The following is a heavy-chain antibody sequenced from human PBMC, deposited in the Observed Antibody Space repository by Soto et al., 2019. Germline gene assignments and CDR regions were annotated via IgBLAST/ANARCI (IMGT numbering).Heavy chain of an antibody. J-gene: IGHJ6*02. CDR2: INHSGST. CDR3: ARGLLWFGKYYYGMDV. CDR1: GGSFSGYY. Sequence: PSETLSLTCAVHGGSFSGYYWSWIRQPPGKGLEWIGEINHSGSTNYNPSLKSRVTISVDTSKNQFSLKLSSVTAADTAVYYCARGLLWFGKYYYGMDVWGQGTTVTVSS. D-gene: IGHD3-10*01. V-gene: IGHV4-34*01.